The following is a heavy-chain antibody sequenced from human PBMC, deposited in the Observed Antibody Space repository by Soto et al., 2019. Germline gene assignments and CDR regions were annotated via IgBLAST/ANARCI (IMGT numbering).Heavy chain of an antibody. D-gene: IGHD1-26*01. Sequence: PGGSLRLSCAASGFTFSGSAMHWVRQASGKGLEWVGRIRSKANSYATAYAASVKGRFTISRDDSKNTAYLQMNSLKTEDTAVYYCTRPQLILVYSGSYYEDWGQGTLVTVSS. J-gene: IGHJ4*02. V-gene: IGHV3-73*01. CDR3: TRPQLILVYSGSYYED. CDR1: GFTFSGSA. CDR2: IRSKANSYAT.